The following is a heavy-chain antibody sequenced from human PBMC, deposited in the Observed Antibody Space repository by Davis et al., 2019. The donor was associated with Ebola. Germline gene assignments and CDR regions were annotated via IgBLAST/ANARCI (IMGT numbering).Heavy chain of an antibody. CDR3: ARGNYGDYIVLYYYNMDV. CDR1: GGSINNYF. J-gene: IGHJ6*02. Sequence: MPSETLSLTCTVPGGSINNYFWSWIRQPPGKGLEWIGNIHYLGNTNYNPSLKSRVTMSVDTSKSQFSLKLSSVTAADTAVYYCARGNYGDYIVLYYYNMDVWGQGTAVTVSS. CDR2: IHYLGNT. D-gene: IGHD4-17*01. V-gene: IGHV4-59*01.